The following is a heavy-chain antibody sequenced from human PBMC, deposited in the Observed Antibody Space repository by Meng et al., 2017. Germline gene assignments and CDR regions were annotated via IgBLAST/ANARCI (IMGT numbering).Heavy chain of an antibody. J-gene: IGHJ4*02. V-gene: IGHV3-53*02. CDR3: ARDSSSGWYHNY. CDR2: IYSGGST. D-gene: IGHD6-19*01. Sequence: EVRLAGTGGGLIQPGGSLSLSCTASGFSVTTSYMSWVRQAPGKGLEWVSVIYSGGSTYYADSVKGRFSISRDNSKNTLYLQMNSLRAEDTAVYFCARDSSSGWYHNYWGQGTLVTVSS. CDR1: GFSVTTSY.